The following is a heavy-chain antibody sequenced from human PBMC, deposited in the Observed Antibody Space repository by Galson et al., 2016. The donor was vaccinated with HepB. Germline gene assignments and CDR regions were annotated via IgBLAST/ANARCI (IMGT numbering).Heavy chain of an antibody. CDR2: ISYDGGNK. Sequence: SLRLSCAASGFTLSSYPMHWVRQTPGKGLEWVAFISYDGGNKYYADSVKGRFTISRDNSKNTLYLQMNSLRPEDTAVYHCARDPGYCRSTSRCYAFEIWGQGTMVTVSS. V-gene: IGHV3-30-3*01. CDR3: ARDPGYCRSTSRCYAFEI. CDR1: GFTLSSYP. J-gene: IGHJ3*02. D-gene: IGHD2-2*01.